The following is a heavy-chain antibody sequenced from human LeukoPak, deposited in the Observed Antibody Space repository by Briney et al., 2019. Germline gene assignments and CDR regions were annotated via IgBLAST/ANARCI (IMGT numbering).Heavy chain of an antibody. J-gene: IGHJ4*02. CDR1: GFTFSSFW. CDR2: INSDGSET. V-gene: IGHV3-74*03. Sequence: GGSLRLSCAASGFTFSSFWIYWVRHAPGKGLVWVSRINSDGSETMYADSVKGRFTISRDNAKNTPYLEMNTLRAEDTAVYYCATTVAGYPDDYFDYWGQGTLVTVSS. CDR3: ATTVAGYPDDYFDY. D-gene: IGHD6-19*01.